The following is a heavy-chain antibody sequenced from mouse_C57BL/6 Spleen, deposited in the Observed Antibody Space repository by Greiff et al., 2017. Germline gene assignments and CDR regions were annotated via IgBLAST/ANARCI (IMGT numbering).Heavy chain of an antibody. J-gene: IGHJ2*01. D-gene: IGHD2-14*01. Sequence: QVQLQQSGAELVKPGASVKMSCKASGYTFTAYTMKWMKQNHGKSLEWIGNFNPYNDATKYNEKFKGKATLTVEQSSSTVYLELSRLTSDDSAFYYWARQGTYFDYWGQGTILTVSS. CDR2: FNPYNDAT. CDR1: GYTFTAYT. V-gene: IGHV1-47*01. CDR3: ARQGTYFDY.